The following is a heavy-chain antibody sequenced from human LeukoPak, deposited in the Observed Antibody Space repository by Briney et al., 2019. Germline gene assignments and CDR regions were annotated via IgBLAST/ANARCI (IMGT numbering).Heavy chain of an antibody. D-gene: IGHD5-12*01. Sequence: GGSLRLSCAASGFAFSSYVMHWVRQAPGKGLEWVAVISYDGSNKYYADSVKGRFTISRDNAKNTLYLQMNSLRAEDTAVYYCAKDHGGYTYYYCYGMDVWGRGTTVTVSS. CDR3: AKDHGGYTYYYCYGMDV. V-gene: IGHV3-30*18. CDR1: GFAFSSYV. J-gene: IGHJ6*02. CDR2: ISYDGSNK.